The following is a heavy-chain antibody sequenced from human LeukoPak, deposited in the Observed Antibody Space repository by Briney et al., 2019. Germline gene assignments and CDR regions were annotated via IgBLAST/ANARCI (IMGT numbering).Heavy chain of an antibody. D-gene: IGHD3-10*01. J-gene: IGHJ4*02. CDR2: LYSGGNT. CDR3: ARYDGGSGPFDY. V-gene: IGHV3-53*01. Sequence: GGSLRLSCAVSGFAVSSNYMSWVRQAPGKGLEWVSVLYSGGNTYYADSVKGRFTISRDNSKNTLYLQMNSLRAEDTAVYYCARYDGGSGPFDYWGQGTLVTVSS. CDR1: GFAVSSNY.